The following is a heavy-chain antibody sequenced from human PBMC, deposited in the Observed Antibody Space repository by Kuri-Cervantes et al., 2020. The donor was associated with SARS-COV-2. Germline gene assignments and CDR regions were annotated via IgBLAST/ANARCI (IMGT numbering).Heavy chain of an antibody. CDR1: GFTCSSYW. Sequence: GESLKISCAASGFTCSSYWMSWVRQAPGKGLEWVANIKQDGSEKYYVDSVKGRFTISRDNAKNSLYLQMNSLRAEDMALYYCAKGPAYDFSTYYFDYWGQGTLVTVSS. V-gene: IGHV3-7*03. J-gene: IGHJ4*02. CDR3: AKGPAYDFSTYYFDY. CDR2: IKQDGSEK. D-gene: IGHD3-3*01.